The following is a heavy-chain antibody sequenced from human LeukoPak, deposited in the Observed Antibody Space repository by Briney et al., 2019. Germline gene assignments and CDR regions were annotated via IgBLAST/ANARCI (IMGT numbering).Heavy chain of an antibody. V-gene: IGHV1-8*01. J-gene: IGHJ4*02. Sequence: ASVKVSCKASGYTFTSYDINWVRQATGQGLEWMGWMNPNSGNTGYAQKFQGRVTMTRNTSISTAYMELSSLRSEDTAVYYCARTYYDYVWGGYRPIDYWGQGTLVTVSS. CDR3: ARTYYDYVWGGYRPIDY. D-gene: IGHD3-16*02. CDR2: MNPNSGNT. CDR1: GYTFTSYD.